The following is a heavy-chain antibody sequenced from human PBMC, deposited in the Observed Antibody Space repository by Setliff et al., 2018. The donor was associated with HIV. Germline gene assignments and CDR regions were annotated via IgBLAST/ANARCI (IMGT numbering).Heavy chain of an antibody. CDR2: IYPGDSDT. CDR1: GYTFTGSW. V-gene: IGHV5-51*01. D-gene: IGHD3-16*01. J-gene: IGHJ4*02. Sequence: PGESLKISCKGSGYTFTGSWIGWVRQMPGKGLEWMGIIYPGDSDTRYGPSFQGQVSISADKSINTAYLQWSSLKASDTAIYYCARLEAPLRPFDFWGQGTLVTVSS. CDR3: ARLEAPLRPFDF.